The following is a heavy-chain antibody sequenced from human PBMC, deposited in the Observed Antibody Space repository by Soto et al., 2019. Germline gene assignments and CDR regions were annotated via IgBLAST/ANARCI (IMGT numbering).Heavy chain of an antibody. D-gene: IGHD6-19*01. CDR2: ISGDGATT. CDR1: GFTFSSYA. Sequence: EVQLLDSGGVLVQPGGSLRLSCAASGFTFSSYALSWVRQAPGKRLEWVSGISGDGATTYYTDSVKGRFTISRDSSTNTLYLQMNSLRAEDSAVYYCARDLTSSGRSTYLGYWGQGTLVTVSS. J-gene: IGHJ4*02. V-gene: IGHV3-23*01. CDR3: ARDLTSSGRSTYLGY.